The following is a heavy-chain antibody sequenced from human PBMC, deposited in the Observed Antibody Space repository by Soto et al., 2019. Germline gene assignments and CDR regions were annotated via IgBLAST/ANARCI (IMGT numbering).Heavy chain of an antibody. J-gene: IGHJ5*02. CDR3: ARASITMVRAVIDPNWFDP. D-gene: IGHD3-10*01. Sequence: SETLSLSCAVSSGSIDNVHWWRGGRQPPGKGVAWIGSIFYSGTTYYNPSLKGRVTLSVHTSNSQFSLELSSVTAADTAVYYCARASITMVRAVIDPNWFDPRGQGTRVT. CDR1: SGSIDNVHW. V-gene: IGHV4-4*02. CDR2: IFYSGTT.